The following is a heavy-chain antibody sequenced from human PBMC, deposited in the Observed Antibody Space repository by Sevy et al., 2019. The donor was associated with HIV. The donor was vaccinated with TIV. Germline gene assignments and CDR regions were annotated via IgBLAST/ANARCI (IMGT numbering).Heavy chain of an antibody. CDR3: AKAHADCSGGTCYTAHYYYDMDV. Sequence: GGSLRLSCAASGFAFSDYAMHWVRQAPGKGLEWVAAISYAGDNKYFADSVKGRFTVSKGNSKNTLYLEMNSLRAEDTAVYYCAKAHADCSGGTCYTAHYYYDMDVWAEGPRSPSP. CDR1: GFAFSDYA. D-gene: IGHD2-15*01. J-gene: IGHJ6*02. CDR2: ISYAGDNK. V-gene: IGHV3-30*18.